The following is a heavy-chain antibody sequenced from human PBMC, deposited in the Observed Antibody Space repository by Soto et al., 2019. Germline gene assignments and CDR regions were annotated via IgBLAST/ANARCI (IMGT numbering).Heavy chain of an antibody. CDR2: IIPVFQTA. Sequence: QEQLVQSGAEVKKPGSSVKVSCKASGGLFSSYPISWVRQVPGQGLEWMGGIIPVFQTAYYTQRLQGRVTITADESTNTAYMELSSLRSDDTAIYYCARGGSGYTWFNEFWGQGTLVTVSS. CDR3: ARGGSGYTWFNEF. CDR1: GGLFSSYP. D-gene: IGHD3-22*01. V-gene: IGHV1-69*01. J-gene: IGHJ4*02.